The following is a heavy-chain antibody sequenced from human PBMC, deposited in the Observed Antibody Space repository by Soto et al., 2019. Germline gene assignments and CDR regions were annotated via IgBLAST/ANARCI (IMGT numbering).Heavy chain of an antibody. CDR1: GCTFITYA. CDR2: ISSNGRST. D-gene: IGHD2-8*01. V-gene: IGHV3-64*01. Sequence: GRSLRLSSATSGCTFITYAMHWVSQAPGKGLEYVSAISSNGRSTYYANSVKGRFTISRDNSKNTLYLQMDSLRAEDMAVYYCARDRCTNGVCYAPSDYWGQGTLVTVSS. CDR3: ARDRCTNGVCYAPSDY. J-gene: IGHJ4*02.